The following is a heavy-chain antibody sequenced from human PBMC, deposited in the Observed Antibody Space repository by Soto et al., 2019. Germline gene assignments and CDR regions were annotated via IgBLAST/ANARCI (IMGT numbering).Heavy chain of an antibody. J-gene: IGHJ3*02. CDR2: INPNGGST. Sequence: QVQLVQSGAEVEKPGASVKISCKASGYSFTSQYVHWVRQAPGQGLEWMGIINPNGGSTTYAQKSQGRVAMTRDTSKDTVSMERGGRTSGETAFYYWARGRGLRRGGGGTEPLDIWGQGTMVTVAS. D-gene: IGHD5-12*01. CDR1: GYSFTSQY. V-gene: IGHV1-46*03. CDR3: ARGRGLRRGGGGTEPLDI.